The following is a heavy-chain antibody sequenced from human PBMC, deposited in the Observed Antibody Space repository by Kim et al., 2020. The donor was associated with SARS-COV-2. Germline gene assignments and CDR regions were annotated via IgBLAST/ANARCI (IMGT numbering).Heavy chain of an antibody. D-gene: IGHD2-2*01. V-gene: IGHV4-31*02. Sequence: NPSLRSRVSISVETPNNQLSLKLNSVTAADTAVYYCARYGSSTRCRWFDPWGQGTLVTVSS. J-gene: IGHJ5*02. CDR3: ARYGSSTRCRWFDP.